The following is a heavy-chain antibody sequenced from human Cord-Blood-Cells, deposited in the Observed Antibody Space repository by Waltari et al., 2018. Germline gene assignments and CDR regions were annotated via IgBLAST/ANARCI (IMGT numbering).Heavy chain of an antibody. CDR1: GYTFTGYY. J-gene: IGHJ5*02. CDR3: AREILTGRGGFDP. D-gene: IGHD3-9*01. Sequence: QVQLVQSGAEVKKPGASVKVSCKASGYTFTGYYMHWVRPAPGQGLEWRGWINPNRGGTTYAQKFQCRVTMTRDTSISTAYMELSRLRSDDTAVYYCAREILTGRGGFDPWGQGTLVTVSS. CDR2: INPNRGGT. V-gene: IGHV1-2*02.